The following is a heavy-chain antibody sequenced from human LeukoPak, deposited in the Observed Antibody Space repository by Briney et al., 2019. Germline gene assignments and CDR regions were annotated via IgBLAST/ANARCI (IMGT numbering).Heavy chain of an antibody. CDR2: IYPGDSDA. CDR3: ARLMVGPHPAFDP. D-gene: IGHD1-26*01. Sequence: LGESLKISCKASGYHFTNYWIAWVRQMPGKGLEWMGIIYPGDSDARYSPSFQGQVTISADKSITTAYLQWSSLKASDTAIYYCARLMVGPHPAFDPWGQGTLVTVSS. CDR1: GYHFTNYW. J-gene: IGHJ5*02. V-gene: IGHV5-51*01.